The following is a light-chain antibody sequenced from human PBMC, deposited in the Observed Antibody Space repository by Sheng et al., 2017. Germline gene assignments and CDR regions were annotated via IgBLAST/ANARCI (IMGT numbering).Light chain of an antibody. CDR3: QQYNSWPG. Sequence: EIVLTQSPATMSFSPGERATLSCRASQSVSTYLAWYQQKPGRAPRLLIYDASNRATGIPARFSGSGSGTDFTLTISRLEPADFAVYYCQQYNSWPGFGPGTRVD. J-gene: IGKJ3*01. CDR1: QSVSTY. CDR2: DAS. V-gene: IGKV3-11*01.